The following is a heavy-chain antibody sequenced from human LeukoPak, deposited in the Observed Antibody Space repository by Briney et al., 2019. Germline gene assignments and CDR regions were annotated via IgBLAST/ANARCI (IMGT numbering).Heavy chain of an antibody. V-gene: IGHV3-7*01. CDR2: IKQDGSEK. J-gene: IGHJ4*02. D-gene: IGHD6-19*01. CDR1: GFTFSSYW. CDR3: ARDFKAVARWDFDY. Sequence: PGGSLRLSCAAYGFTFSSYWMSWVRQAPGKGLEWVANIKQDGSEKYYVDSVKGRFTISRDNAKNSLYLQMTSLRAEDTAVYYCARDFKAVARWDFDYWGQGTLVTVSS.